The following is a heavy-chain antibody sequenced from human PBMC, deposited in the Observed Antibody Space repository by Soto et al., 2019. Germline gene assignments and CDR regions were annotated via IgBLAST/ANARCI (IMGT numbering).Heavy chain of an antibody. J-gene: IGHJ4*02. V-gene: IGHV3-48*03. CDR2: ITSSGSTT. CDR3: ARGNSPVNVH. CDR1: GFTSSSYE. Sequence: SLRLSCAASGFTSSSYETNWVRQAPGKGLEWVSYITSSGSTTYYADSVKGRFTISRDNAASSLYLQMNSLRAEDTAVYYCARGNSPVNVHWGQGTPVTVSS. D-gene: IGHD3-16*02.